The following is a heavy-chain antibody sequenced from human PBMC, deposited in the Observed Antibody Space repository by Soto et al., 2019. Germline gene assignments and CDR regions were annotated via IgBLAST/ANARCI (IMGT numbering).Heavy chain of an antibody. CDR1: GSRFSNYV. CDR3: AREGRGKKAGYNGLVSLGY. D-gene: IGHD2-2*02. V-gene: IGHV1-69*06. Sequence: QVQLVQSGAEVMTPGSSLKVYCQVSGSRFSNYVISWVRQAPGHGLEWLGRIIPIFNSTKYAQNFQGRVTITADKSTSTASLELSSLRSDDTAVYYCAREGRGKKAGYNGLVSLGYWGQGTLVTVSS. CDR2: IIPIFNST. J-gene: IGHJ4*02.